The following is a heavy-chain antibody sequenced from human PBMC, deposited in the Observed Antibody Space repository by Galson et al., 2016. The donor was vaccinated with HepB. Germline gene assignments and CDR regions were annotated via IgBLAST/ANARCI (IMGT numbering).Heavy chain of an antibody. CDR2: ISGSGGST. J-gene: IGHJ4*02. Sequence: SLRLSCAASGFTVSSNYMSWVRQAPGKGLEWVSGISGSGGSTYYADSVKGRFTISRDNSKNTLFLQMHSLRAEDTAVYYCAKDEGWAAAGRYYFDYWGQGTLVTVSS. V-gene: IGHV3-23*01. CDR3: AKDEGWAAAGRYYFDY. D-gene: IGHD6-13*01. CDR1: GFTVSSNY.